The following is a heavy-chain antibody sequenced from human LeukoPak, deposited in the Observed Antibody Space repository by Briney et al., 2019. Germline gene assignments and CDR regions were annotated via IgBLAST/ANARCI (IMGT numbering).Heavy chain of an antibody. CDR2: TYYRSKWYN. CDR3: ARAGGRDFHFDS. D-gene: IGHD5-12*01. Sequence: SQTLSLTCAISGDSVSSNSAAWNWIRQSPSRGLEWLGRTYYRSKWYNDYAVSVKSRITINPDTSKNQFSLKLSSVTAADTAFYYCARAGGRDFHFDSWGQGTLVTVSS. V-gene: IGHV6-1*01. J-gene: IGHJ4*02. CDR1: GDSVSSNSAA.